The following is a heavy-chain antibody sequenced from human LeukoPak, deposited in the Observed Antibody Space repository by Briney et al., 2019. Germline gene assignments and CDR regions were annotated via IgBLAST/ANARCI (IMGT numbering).Heavy chain of an antibody. Sequence: GGSLRLSCAASGFTFSSYSMNWVGQAPGKGLEGVSSISSNITYIYYPHSVKARFPISSDNANNSLYLQMNSLRAEDTAVYYCARATHFGWLLLRRRGYFDYWGQGTLVTVSS. CDR2: ISSNITYI. D-gene: IGHD3-22*01. J-gene: IGHJ4*02. CDR3: ARATHFGWLLLRRRGYFDY. V-gene: IGHV3-21*01. CDR1: GFTFSSYS.